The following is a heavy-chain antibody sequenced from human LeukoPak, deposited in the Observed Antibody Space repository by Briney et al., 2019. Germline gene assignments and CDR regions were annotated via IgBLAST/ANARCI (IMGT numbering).Heavy chain of an antibody. D-gene: IGHD3/OR15-3a*01. CDR3: ARVGFRAGLKEDRANEQYYYYYYMDV. CDR2: INPSGGST. V-gene: IGHV1-46*01. J-gene: IGHJ6*03. CDR1: GYTFTSYY. Sequence: GASVKVSCKASGYTFTSYYMHWVRQAPGQGLEGMGIINPSGGSTSYAQKFQGRVTMTRDTSTSTVYMELSSLRSEDTAVYYCARVGFRAGLKEDRANEQYYYYYYMDVWGKGTTVTISS.